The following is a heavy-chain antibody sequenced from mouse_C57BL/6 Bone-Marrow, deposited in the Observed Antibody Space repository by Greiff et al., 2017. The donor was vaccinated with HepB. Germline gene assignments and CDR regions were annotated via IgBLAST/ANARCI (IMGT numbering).Heavy chain of an antibody. CDR3: ARSYPRYFDV. CDR2: IYPGGGYT. V-gene: IGHV1-63*01. D-gene: IGHD2-12*01. CDR1: GYTFTNYW. J-gene: IGHJ1*03. Sequence: QVQLQQSGAELVRPGTSVKMSCKASGYTFTNYWIGWAKQRPGHGLEWIGDIYPGGGYTNYNEKFKGKATLTADKSSSTAYMQFSSLTSEDSAIYYCARSYPRYFDVWGTGTTVTVSS.